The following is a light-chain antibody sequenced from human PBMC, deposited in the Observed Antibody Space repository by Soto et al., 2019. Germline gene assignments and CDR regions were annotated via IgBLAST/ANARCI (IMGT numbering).Light chain of an antibody. CDR1: SSDVGGYNY. V-gene: IGLV2-14*01. Sequence: QSALTQPASVSGSPGQSITISCTGTSSDVGGYNYVSCYQQHPGKAPKLMIYDVSNRPSGVSNRFSGSKSGNTASLTISGLQAEDEADYYCSSYTSSSTLVVFGGGTKVTVL. CDR2: DVS. J-gene: IGLJ2*01. CDR3: SSYTSSSTLVV.